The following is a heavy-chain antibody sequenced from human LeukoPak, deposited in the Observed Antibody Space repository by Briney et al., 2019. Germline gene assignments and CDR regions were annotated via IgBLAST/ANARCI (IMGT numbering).Heavy chain of an antibody. D-gene: IGHD3-10*01. CDR1: GGSFSGYY. J-gene: IGHJ4*02. CDR2: INHSGST. V-gene: IGHV4-34*01. CDR3: ARGPKRITMVRGVMGGIDY. Sequence: SETLSLTCAVYGGSFSGYYWSWIRQPPGKGLEWIGEINHSGSTNYNPSLKSRVTISVDTSKNQFSLKLSSVTAADTAVYYCARGPKRITMVRGVMGGIDYWGQGTLVTVSS.